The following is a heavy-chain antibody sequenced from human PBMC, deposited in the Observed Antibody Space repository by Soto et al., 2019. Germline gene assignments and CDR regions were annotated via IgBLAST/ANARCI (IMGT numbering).Heavy chain of an antibody. J-gene: IGHJ4*02. CDR2: ISHDGSNK. D-gene: IGHD3-10*01. V-gene: IGHV3-30*18. CDR3: AQDGWNFGSRSELDY. CDR1: GFTFSYYG. Sequence: QVQLVESGGGVVQPGRSLRLSCAASGFTFSYYGMHWVRQAPGKGLEWVAGISHDGSNKYYADSVKGRFTISRDPSRNTLSLQMNSLRPDDTAVYYCAQDGWNFGSRSELDYWGQGTLVTVSS.